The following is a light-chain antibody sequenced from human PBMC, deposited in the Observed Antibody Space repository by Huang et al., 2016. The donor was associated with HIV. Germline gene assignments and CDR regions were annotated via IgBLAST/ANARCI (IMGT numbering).Light chain of an antibody. CDR3: QQYGRSPYT. Sequence: DIVLTQSPGTLSLSPGERGTLSCRASQSVASNSLAWYQQKPGQSPRLLIYGASNRAPGIPDRFTGSGSGTDFTLTISRLEPEDFAVYHCQQYGRSPYTFGQGTKLEI. J-gene: IGKJ2*01. CDR1: QSVASNS. CDR2: GAS. V-gene: IGKV3-20*01.